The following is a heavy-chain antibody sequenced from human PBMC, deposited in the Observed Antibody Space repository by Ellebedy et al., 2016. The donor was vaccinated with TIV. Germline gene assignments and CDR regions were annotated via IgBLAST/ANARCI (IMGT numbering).Heavy chain of an antibody. CDR3: ARLKGRDAL. CDR2: INPSGGST. D-gene: IGHD3-10*01. CDR1: GYTFTSYY. Sequence: ASVKVSXXASGYTFTSYYMHWVRQAPGQGLEWMGIINPSGGSTSYAQKFQGRVSMTRDTSTSTLYLELSSLTSEDTAVYYCARLKGRDALWGQGTLVTVSS. J-gene: IGHJ4*02. V-gene: IGHV1-46*01.